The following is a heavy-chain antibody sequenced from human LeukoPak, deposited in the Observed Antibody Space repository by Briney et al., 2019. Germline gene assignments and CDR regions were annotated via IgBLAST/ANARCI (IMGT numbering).Heavy chain of an antibody. V-gene: IGHV3-23*01. Sequence: GGSLRLSCAASGFTFSSYAMSWVRQAPGKGLEWVSAISGSGGSTYYADSVKGRFTISRDNSKNTLYLQMNSLRAEDTAVYYCAKAHSPYCSSTGCYSASYYYYYGMDVWGQGTTVTVSS. CDR1: GFTFSSYA. D-gene: IGHD2-2*01. J-gene: IGHJ6*02. CDR3: AKAHSPYCSSTGCYSASYYYYYGMDV. CDR2: ISGSGGST.